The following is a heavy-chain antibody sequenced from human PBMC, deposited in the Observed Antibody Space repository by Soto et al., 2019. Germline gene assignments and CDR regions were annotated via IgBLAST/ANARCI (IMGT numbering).Heavy chain of an antibody. D-gene: IGHD4-17*01. J-gene: IGHJ4*02. V-gene: IGHV1-69*01. Sequence: QVQLVQAGAEVKKPGSSVTVSCKASGGTFSSYAISWVRQAPGQGLEWMGGIIPIVGTANYAQKFQGRVTITADESTTTAYMELSSLRSEDTAVYYCATTVTRYYFDYWGQGTLVTVSS. CDR2: IIPIVGTA. CDR3: ATTVTRYYFDY. CDR1: GGTFSSYA.